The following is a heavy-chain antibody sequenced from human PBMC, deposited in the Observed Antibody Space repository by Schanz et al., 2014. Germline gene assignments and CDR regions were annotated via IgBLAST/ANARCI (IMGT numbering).Heavy chain of an antibody. CDR1: GYTFNNHG. CDR2: INPSGGST. CDR3: ARDGEAAAGCDY. Sequence: QVQLVQSGGEVKKPGASATVSCKASGYTFNNHGINWVRQAPGQGLEWMGIINPSGGSTSYAQKFQGRVTMTRDTSTSTVYMELSSLRSEDTAVYYCARDGEAAAGCDYWGQGTTVTVSS. V-gene: IGHV1-46*02. D-gene: IGHD6-13*01. J-gene: IGHJ4*03.